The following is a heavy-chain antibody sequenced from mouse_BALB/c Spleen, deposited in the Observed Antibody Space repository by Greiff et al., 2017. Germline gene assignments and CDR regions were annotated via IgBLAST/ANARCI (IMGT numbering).Heavy chain of an antibody. CDR1: GFTFSSYT. J-gene: IGHJ2*01. Sequence: EVKLVESGGGLVQPGGSLKLSCAASGFTFSSYTMSWVRQTPEKRLEWVAYISNGGGSTYYPDTVKGRFTISRDNAKNTLYLQMSSLKSEDTAMYYCARHPSYDYDRSYYFDYWGQGTTLTVSS. CDR3: ARHPSYDYDRSYYFDY. D-gene: IGHD2-4*01. CDR2: ISNGGGST. V-gene: IGHV5-12-2*01.